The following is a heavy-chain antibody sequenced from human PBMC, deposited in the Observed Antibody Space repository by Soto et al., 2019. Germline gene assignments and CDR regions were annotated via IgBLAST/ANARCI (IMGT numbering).Heavy chain of an antibody. V-gene: IGHV3-53*01. CDR1: GLTVSRNY. CDR2: IYSGGST. D-gene: IGHD6-25*01. CDR3: ARFSQGRPEGMDF. Sequence: EVQLVESGGGFIQPGGSLRLSCVVSGLTVSRNYMTWVRQAPGKGLECVSVIYSGGSTYSADSVKGRFTISRENSENTVYTLMNSLRVEDTAVYYCARFSQGRPEGMDFWGQGTTVTVS. J-gene: IGHJ6*02.